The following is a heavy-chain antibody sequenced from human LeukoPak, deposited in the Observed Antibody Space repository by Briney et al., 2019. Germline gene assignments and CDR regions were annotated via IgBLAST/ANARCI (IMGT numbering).Heavy chain of an antibody. D-gene: IGHD3-22*01. CDR3: AGITMIVVVARSYMDV. V-gene: IGHV3-30*02. CDR2: IRYDGSNK. J-gene: IGHJ6*03. CDR1: GFTFSSYG. Sequence: PGGSLRLSCAASGFTFSSYGMHWVRQAPGKGLEWVAFIRYDGSNKYYADSVKGRFTISRDNSKNTLYLRMNSLRAEDTAVYYCAGITMIVVVARSYMDVWGKGTTVTVSS.